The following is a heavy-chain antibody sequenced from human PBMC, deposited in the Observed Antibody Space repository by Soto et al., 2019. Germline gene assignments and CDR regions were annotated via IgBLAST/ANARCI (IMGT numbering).Heavy chain of an antibody. CDR2: ISYDGNNK. V-gene: IGHV3-30*18. D-gene: IGHD3-22*01. CDR3: AKGGSGNYWTYYYYYGMDV. J-gene: IGHJ6*02. CDR1: GFTFRNNG. Sequence: SLRLSCEASGFTFRNNGIHWVSQAPGKGLEWVAVISYDGNNKYYADSVKGRFTISRDNSKNTVYLQMNNLRAEDTAMYYCAKGGSGNYWTYYYYYGMDVWGQGTTVTVYS.